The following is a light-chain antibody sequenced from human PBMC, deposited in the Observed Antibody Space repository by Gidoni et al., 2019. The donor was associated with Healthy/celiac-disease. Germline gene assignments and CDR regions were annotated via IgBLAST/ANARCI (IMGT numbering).Light chain of an antibody. J-gene: IGLJ2*01. Sequence: QSVLTQPPSASGTPGQRVTISCSGSSPNIGSNTVNWYQQLPGTAPKLLSYSNNQRPPGVPDRFSGSKSGTSASLAISGLQSEDEADYYCAAWDDSLNGVVFGGGTKLTVL. CDR3: AAWDDSLNGVV. V-gene: IGLV1-44*01. CDR2: SNN. CDR1: SPNIGSNT.